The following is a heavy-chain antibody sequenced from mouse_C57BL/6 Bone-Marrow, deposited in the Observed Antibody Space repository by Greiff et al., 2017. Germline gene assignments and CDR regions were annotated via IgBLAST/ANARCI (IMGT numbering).Heavy chain of an antibody. V-gene: IGHV1-55*01. CDR3: ARSDYDDDVDV. Sequence: VKLQQSGAELVKPGASVKMSCKASGYPFTSSWITWVQQGPGQGLEWIGDIYPGSGSTNYNEKFKSKATLTVDTSASTAYMQLSSLTAEDSAVDYCARSDYDDDVDVWGTGTTVTVSS. J-gene: IGHJ1*03. CDR2: IYPGSGST. D-gene: IGHD2-3*01. CDR1: GYPFTSSW.